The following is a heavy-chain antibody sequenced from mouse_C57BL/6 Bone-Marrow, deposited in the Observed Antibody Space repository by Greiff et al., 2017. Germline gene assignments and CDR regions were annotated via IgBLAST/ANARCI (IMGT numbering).Heavy chain of an antibody. Sequence: VKLMESGAELARPGASVKLSCKASGYTFTSYGISWVKQRTGQGLEWIGEIYPRSGNTYYNEKFKGKATLTADKSSSTAYMELRSLTSEDSAVYFCARPTVVANRWDYWGQGTTLTVSS. CDR3: ARPTVVANRWDY. D-gene: IGHD1-1*01. CDR2: IYPRSGNT. CDR1: GYTFTSYG. J-gene: IGHJ2*01. V-gene: IGHV1-81*01.